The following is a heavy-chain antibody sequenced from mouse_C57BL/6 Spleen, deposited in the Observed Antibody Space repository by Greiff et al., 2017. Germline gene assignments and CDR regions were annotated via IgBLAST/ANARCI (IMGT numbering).Heavy chain of an antibody. V-gene: IGHV2-9-1*01. CDR1: GFSLTSYA. CDR2: IWTGGGT. J-gene: IGHJ3*01. Sequence: QVQLKQSGPGLVAPSQSLSITCTVSGFSLTSYAISWVRQPPGKGLEWLGVIWTGGGTNYNSAHKSRLSISKDNSQSQVFLKMNSLQTDDTARYYCARNGENYGSSYPAWFAYWGQGTLVTVSA. D-gene: IGHD1-1*01. CDR3: ARNGENYGSSYPAWFAY.